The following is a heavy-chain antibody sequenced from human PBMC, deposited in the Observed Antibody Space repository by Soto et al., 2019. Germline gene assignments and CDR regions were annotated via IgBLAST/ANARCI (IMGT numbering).Heavy chain of an antibody. CDR1: GYTFTSYG. CDR2: ISAYNGNT. J-gene: IGHJ4*02. D-gene: IGHD3-22*01. CDR3: SRDPQATDSSGSFDY. V-gene: IGHV1-18*01. Sequence: QVQLVQSGAEVKKPGASVKVSCKASGYTFTSYGISWVRQAPGQGLEWMGWISAYNGNTNYAQKLQGRVTMTTDTSTSTAYMELRSLRSDDTAVYYCSRDPQATDSSGSFDYWGQGTLVTVSS.